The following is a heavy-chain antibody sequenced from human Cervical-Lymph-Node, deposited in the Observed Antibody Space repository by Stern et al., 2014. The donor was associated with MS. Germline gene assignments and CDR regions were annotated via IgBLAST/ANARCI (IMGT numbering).Heavy chain of an antibody. Sequence: VQLGESGAEVKKPGSSVRVSCKASGGSFKRYAFNWLRQAPGPGLEWMGDIVPMFAKANYAQKFQGRVTVTADEATNTVYMELSFLTSEDTAVYYCARERSIHYPAFAPWGQGTLVTVSS. CDR1: GGSFKRYA. J-gene: IGHJ5*02. CDR3: ARERSIHYPAFAP. V-gene: IGHV1-69*01. CDR2: IVPMFAKA. D-gene: IGHD3-10*01.